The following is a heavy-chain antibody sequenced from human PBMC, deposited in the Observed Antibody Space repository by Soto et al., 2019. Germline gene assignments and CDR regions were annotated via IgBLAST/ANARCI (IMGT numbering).Heavy chain of an antibody. Sequence: GGSLRLSCAASGFTFSSYGMHWVRQAPGKGLEWVAVISYDGSNKYYADSVKGRFTISRDNSKNTLYLQMNSLRAEDTAVYYCAKDFFDYWGQGTLVTVSS. CDR1: GFTFSSYG. V-gene: IGHV3-30*18. CDR2: ISYDGSNK. CDR3: AKDFFDY. J-gene: IGHJ4*02.